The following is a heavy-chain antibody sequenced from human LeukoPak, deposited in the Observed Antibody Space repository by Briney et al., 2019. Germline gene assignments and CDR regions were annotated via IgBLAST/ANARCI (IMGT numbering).Heavy chain of an antibody. CDR2: IYYSGST. CDR3: ARYLDTVAFDY. J-gene: IGHJ4*02. V-gene: IGHV4-59*08. Sequence: SETLSLTCTVSGGSISSYYWSWIRQPPGKGLEWIGYIYYSGSTNYNPSLKSRVTISVDTSKNQFSLKLSSVTAADTAVYYCARYLDTVAFDYWGQGTLVTVSS. D-gene: IGHD4-23*01. CDR1: GGSISSYY.